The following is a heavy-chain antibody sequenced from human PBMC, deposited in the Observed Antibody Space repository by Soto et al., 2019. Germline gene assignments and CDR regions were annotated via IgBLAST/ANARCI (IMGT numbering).Heavy chain of an antibody. CDR2: IIPIFGTA. J-gene: IGHJ1*01. CDR1: GGTFSSYA. CDR3: ARGYYDSSGFIPLPYFQH. V-gene: IGHV1-69*13. D-gene: IGHD3-22*01. Sequence: GASVKVSCKASGGTFSSYAISWVRQAPGQGLEWMGGIIPIFGTANYAQKFQGRVTITADESTSTAYMELSSLRSEDTAVYYCARGYYDSSGFIPLPYFQHWGQGTLVTVSS.